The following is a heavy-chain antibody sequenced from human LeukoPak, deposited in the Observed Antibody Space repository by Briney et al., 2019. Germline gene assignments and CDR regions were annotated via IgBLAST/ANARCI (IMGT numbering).Heavy chain of an antibody. CDR3: AVFVAAAGIFDY. CDR1: GYTFTSYG. CDR2: ISAYNGNT. Sequence: ASVKVSCKASGYTFTSYGISWVRQAPGQGLEWMGWISAYNGNTNYAQKLQGRVTMTTDTSTSTAYMELRSLRSDDTAVYYCAVFVAAAGIFDYWGQGTLVTVSS. J-gene: IGHJ4*02. V-gene: IGHV1-18*01. D-gene: IGHD6-13*01.